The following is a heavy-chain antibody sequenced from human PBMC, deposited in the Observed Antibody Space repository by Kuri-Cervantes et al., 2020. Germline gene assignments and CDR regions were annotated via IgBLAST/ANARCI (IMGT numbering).Heavy chain of an antibody. V-gene: IGHV1-45*02. Sequence: SVKVSCKASGYTFTYRYLHWVRQAPGQALEWMGWITPFNGNTNYAQKFQDRVTITRDRSMSTAYMELSSLRSEDTAVYYCAQQIHSSGWYHLVDYWGQGTLVTVSS. CDR1: GYTFTYRY. CDR2: ITPFNGNT. J-gene: IGHJ4*02. D-gene: IGHD6-19*01. CDR3: AQQIHSSGWYHLVDY.